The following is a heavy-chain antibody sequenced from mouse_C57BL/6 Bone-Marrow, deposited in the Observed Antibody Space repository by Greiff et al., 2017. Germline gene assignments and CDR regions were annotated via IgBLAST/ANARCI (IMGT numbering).Heavy chain of an antibody. CDR3: ASPRWLLVDY. J-gene: IGHJ2*01. V-gene: IGHV2-2*01. CDR1: GFSLTSYG. CDR2: IWSGGST. D-gene: IGHD2-3*01. Sequence: QVQLQQSGPGLVQPSQCLSITCTVSGFSLTSYGVHWVRQSPGKGLEWLGVIWSGGSTDYNAAFISRLSISKDNSKSQVFFKMNSLQADDTAIYYCASPRWLLVDYWGQGTTLTVSS.